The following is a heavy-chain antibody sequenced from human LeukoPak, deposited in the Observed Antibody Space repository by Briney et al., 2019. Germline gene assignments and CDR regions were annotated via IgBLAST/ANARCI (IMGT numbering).Heavy chain of an antibody. CDR1: GDSIGSYF. J-gene: IGHJ6*02. V-gene: IGHV4-59*01. CDR2: IYHSGST. Sequence: SETLSLTCTVSGDSIGSYFWSWIRQSPGKGLEWIGHIYHSGSTNYNPSLKSRVIISVDTSKNQFSLKLTSMTSADTAVYYCARDGPAYTSRWYDYYYGLDVWGQGTTVTVSS. D-gene: IGHD2-2*01. CDR3: ARDGPAYTSRWYDYYYGLDV.